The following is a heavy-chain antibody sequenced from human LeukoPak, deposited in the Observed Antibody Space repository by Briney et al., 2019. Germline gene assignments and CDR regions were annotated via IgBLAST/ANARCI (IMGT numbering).Heavy chain of an antibody. CDR2: ISGSGGST. V-gene: IGHV3-23*01. J-gene: IGHJ4*02. D-gene: IGHD3-22*01. Sequence: GGSLRLSCAASGFTFSSYGMSWVRQAPGKGLEWVSAISGSGGSTYYADSVKGRFTISRDNSKNTLYLQMNSLRAEDTAVYYCAKTPGHYYDSSGYPFDYWGQGTLVTVSS. CDR3: AKTPGHYYDSSGYPFDY. CDR1: GFTFSSYG.